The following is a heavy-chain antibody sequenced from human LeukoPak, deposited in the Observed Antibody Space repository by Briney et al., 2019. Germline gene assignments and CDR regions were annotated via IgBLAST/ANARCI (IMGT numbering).Heavy chain of an antibody. Sequence: SETLSLTCTVSGGSISSYYWSWIRQPPGKGLEWIGYIYYSGSTNYNPSLKSRVTISVDTSENQFSLKLSSVTAADTAVYYCARDSGWYPGYFDYWGQGTLVTVSS. V-gene: IGHV4-59*01. CDR1: GGSISSYY. CDR2: IYYSGST. D-gene: IGHD6-19*01. CDR3: ARDSGWYPGYFDY. J-gene: IGHJ4*02.